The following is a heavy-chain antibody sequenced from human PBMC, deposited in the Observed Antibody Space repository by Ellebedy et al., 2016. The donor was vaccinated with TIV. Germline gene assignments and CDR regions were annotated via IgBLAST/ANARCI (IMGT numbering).Heavy chain of an antibody. J-gene: IGHJ4*02. CDR3: AKGPRTTVVTPAFDPFDY. V-gene: IGHV3-21*01. D-gene: IGHD4-23*01. CDR2: ISSSSSYI. Sequence: GESLKISCAASGFTFSSYSMNWVRQAPGKGLEWVSSISSSSSYIYYADSVKGRFTISRDNAKNSLYLQMNSLRAEDTAVYYCAKGPRTTVVTPAFDPFDYWGQGTLVTVSS. CDR1: GFTFSSYS.